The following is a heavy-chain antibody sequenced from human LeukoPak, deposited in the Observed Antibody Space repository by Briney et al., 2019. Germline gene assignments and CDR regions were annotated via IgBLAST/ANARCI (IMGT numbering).Heavy chain of an antibody. CDR1: GYTLTELS. D-gene: IGHD6-13*01. CDR3: ASRSSLFSSSWYSFDS. Sequence: ASVKVSCKVSGYTLTELSMHWVRQAPGQGLEWMGWINTDTGNPTYAQGFTGRFDFSLDTSVSTAYLQITSLKAEDTAVYYCASRSSLFSSSWYSFDSWGQGTLVTVSS. CDR2: INTDTGNP. J-gene: IGHJ4*02. V-gene: IGHV7-4-1*02.